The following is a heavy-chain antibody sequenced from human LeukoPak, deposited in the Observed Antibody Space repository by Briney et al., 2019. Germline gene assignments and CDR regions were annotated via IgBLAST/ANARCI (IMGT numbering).Heavy chain of an antibody. Sequence: SETLSLTCTVSGGSISSYYWTWIRQPPGKGLEWIGYIYYRGSTIYNPSLKSRVIISVDTSNNHFSLKLSSVTAADTAVYYCARGNYYDSSGYYVDYWGQGTLVTVSS. D-gene: IGHD3-22*01. CDR1: GGSISSYY. CDR3: ARGNYYDSSGYYVDY. J-gene: IGHJ4*02. V-gene: IGHV4-59*01. CDR2: IYYRGST.